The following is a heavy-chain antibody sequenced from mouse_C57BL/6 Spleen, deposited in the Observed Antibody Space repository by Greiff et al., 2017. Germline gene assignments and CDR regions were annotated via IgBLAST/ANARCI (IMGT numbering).Heavy chain of an antibody. D-gene: IGHD2-4*01. Sequence: VQLQQSGAELAKPGASVKLSCKASGYTFTSYWMHWVKQRPGQGLEWIGYINPSSGYTKYNHKFKDKATLTADKSSSTAYMQLSSLTYEDAAVYYCARGDYVYYAMDYWGQGTSVTVSS. V-gene: IGHV1-7*01. CDR3: ARGDYVYYAMDY. CDR1: GYTFTSYW. CDR2: INPSSGYT. J-gene: IGHJ4*01.